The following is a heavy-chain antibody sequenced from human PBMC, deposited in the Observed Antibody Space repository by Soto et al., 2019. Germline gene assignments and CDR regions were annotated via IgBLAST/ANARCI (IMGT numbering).Heavy chain of an antibody. D-gene: IGHD6-13*01. V-gene: IGHV1-24*01. CDR1: GYTLTELS. J-gene: IGHJ6*02. CDR2: FDPEDGET. Sequence: ASVKVSCKVSGYTLTELSMHWVRQAPGKGLEWMGGFDPEDGETIYAQKFQGRVTMTEDTSTDTAYMELSSLRSEDTAVYYCATDPLMAAAGTSYYYYGMDVWGQGTTVTVSS. CDR3: ATDPLMAAAGTSYYYYGMDV.